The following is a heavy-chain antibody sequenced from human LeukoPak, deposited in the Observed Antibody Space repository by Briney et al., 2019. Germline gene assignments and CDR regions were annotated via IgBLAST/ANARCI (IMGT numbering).Heavy chain of an antibody. V-gene: IGHV3-30*04. D-gene: IGHD3-10*01. J-gene: IGHJ4*02. CDR1: GFTFSSYA. CDR2: ISYDGSNK. Sequence: GRSLRLSCAASGFTFSSYAMHWVRQAPGKGLEWVAVISYDGSNKYYADSVKGRFTIYRDNSKNTLYLQMNSLRAEDTAVYYCARVRDFDYWGQGTLVTVSS. CDR3: ARVRDFDY.